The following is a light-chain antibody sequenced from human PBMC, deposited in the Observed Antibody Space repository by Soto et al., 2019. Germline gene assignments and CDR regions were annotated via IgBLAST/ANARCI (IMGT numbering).Light chain of an antibody. J-gene: IGKJ1*01. V-gene: IGKV1-6*01. CDR2: DAS. Sequence: AIRMAQSPSSLSASVGDRVTITCRASQDIRDDLGWYQQKPGKTPKLLIYDASTLESGVPSRFSGSRSGTEFTLTISSLQPADFGTYYCLQDYNFPQTFGQGTKVEIK. CDR3: LQDYNFPQT. CDR1: QDIRDD.